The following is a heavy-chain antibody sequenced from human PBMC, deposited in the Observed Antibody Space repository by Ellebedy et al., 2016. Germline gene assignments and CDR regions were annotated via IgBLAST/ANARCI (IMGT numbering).Heavy chain of an antibody. CDR2: ISSSSSTI. Sequence: GGSLRLXXAASGFTFSSYSMNWVRQAPGKGLEWVSYISSSSSTIYYADSVKGRFTISRDNAKNSLYLQMNSLRAEDTAVYYCARDRWPSGDAFDIWGQGTMVTVSS. V-gene: IGHV3-48*01. CDR3: ARDRWPSGDAFDI. D-gene: IGHD6-19*01. J-gene: IGHJ3*02. CDR1: GFTFSSYS.